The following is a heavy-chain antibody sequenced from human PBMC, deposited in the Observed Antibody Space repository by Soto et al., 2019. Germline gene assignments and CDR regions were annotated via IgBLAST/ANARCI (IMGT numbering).Heavy chain of an antibody. D-gene: IGHD3-10*01. Sequence: GGSLRLSCAASGFTFSSYAMSWVRQAPGKGLEWVSAISGSGGSTYYADSVKGRFTISRDNSKNTLYLQMNSLRAEDTAVYYCAKGEGELLWFGEPSGGDYYYMDVWGKGTTVTVSS. CDR2: ISGSGGST. CDR1: GFTFSSYA. V-gene: IGHV3-23*01. CDR3: AKGEGELLWFGEPSGGDYYYMDV. J-gene: IGHJ6*03.